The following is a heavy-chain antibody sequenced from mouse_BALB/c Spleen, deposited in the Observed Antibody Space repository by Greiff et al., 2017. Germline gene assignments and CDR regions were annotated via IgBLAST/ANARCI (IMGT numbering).Heavy chain of an antibody. CDR2: IYPGGGYT. V-gene: IGHV1-63*02. D-gene: IGHD2-4*01. J-gene: IGHJ3*01. Sequence: LVESGAELVRPGTSVKISCKASGYTFTNYWLGWVKQRPGHGLEWIGDIYPGGGYTNYNEKFKGKATLTADTSSSTAYMQLSSLTSEDSAVYFCARTDYDYDVAYWGQGTLVTVSA. CDR1: GYTFTNYW. CDR3: ARTDYDYDVAY.